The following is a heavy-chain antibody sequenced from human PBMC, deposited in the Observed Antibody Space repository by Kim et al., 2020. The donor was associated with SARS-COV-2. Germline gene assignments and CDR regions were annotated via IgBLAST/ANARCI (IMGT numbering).Heavy chain of an antibody. J-gene: IGHJ4*02. V-gene: IGHV3-11*05. CDR2: ISSSSSYT. D-gene: IGHD5-18*01. Sequence: GGSLRLSCAASGFTFSDYYMSWIRQAPGKGLEWVSYISSSSSYTNYADSVKGRFTISRDNAKNSLYPQMNSLRAEDTAVYYCARETTYRYGYGFDSWGQGNLVTVSS. CDR1: GFTFSDYY. CDR3: ARETTYRYGYGFDS.